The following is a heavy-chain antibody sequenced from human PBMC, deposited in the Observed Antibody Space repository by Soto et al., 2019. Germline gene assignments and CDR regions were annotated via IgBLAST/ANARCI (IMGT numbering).Heavy chain of an antibody. V-gene: IGHV3-21*01. CDR2: ISSSSSYI. Sequence: GGSLRLSCAASGFTFSSYSMNWVRQAPGKGLEWVSSISSSSSYIYYADSVKGRFTISRDNAKNSLYLQMNSLRAEDTAVYYCARALGIAAAARYYFDYWGQGTLVTVSS. CDR3: ARALGIAAAARYYFDY. D-gene: IGHD6-13*01. J-gene: IGHJ4*02. CDR1: GFTFSSYS.